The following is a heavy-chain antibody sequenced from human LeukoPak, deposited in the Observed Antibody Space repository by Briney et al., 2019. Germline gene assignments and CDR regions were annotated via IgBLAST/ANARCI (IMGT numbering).Heavy chain of an antibody. CDR2: IRSKAYGGTT. Sequence: PGRSLRLSCTASGFTFGDYAMSWFRQAPGKGLEWVGFIRSKAYGGTTEYAASVKGRFTISRDDSKSIAYLQMNSLKTEDTAVYCCTRDAPGGDCVWGSYRYTGYCYDSSGYSAPDYWGQGTLVTVSS. D-gene: IGHD3-16*02. CDR1: GFTFGDYA. V-gene: IGHV3-49*03. CDR3: TRDAPGGDCVWGSYRYTGYCYDSSGYSAPDY. J-gene: IGHJ4*02.